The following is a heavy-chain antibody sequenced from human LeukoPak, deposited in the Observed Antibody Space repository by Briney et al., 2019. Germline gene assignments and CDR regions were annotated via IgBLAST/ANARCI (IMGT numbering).Heavy chain of an antibody. CDR2: IWYDGSNK. D-gene: IGHD5-18*01. J-gene: IGHJ4*02. V-gene: IGHV3-33*01. CDR1: GFTFSSYG. CDR3: ARDGPLDTAMILGY. Sequence: GRSLRLSCAASGFTFSSYGMHWVRQAPGKGLEWVAVIWYDGSNKYYADSVKGRFTISRDNSKNMLYLQMNSLRAEDTAVYYCARDGPLDTAMILGYWGQGTLVTVSS.